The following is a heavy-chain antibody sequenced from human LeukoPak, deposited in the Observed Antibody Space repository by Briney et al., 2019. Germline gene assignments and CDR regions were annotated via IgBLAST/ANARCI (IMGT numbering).Heavy chain of an antibody. CDR3: ASMVRGMIDY. J-gene: IGHJ4*02. CDR1: GGSFSGYY. V-gene: IGHV4-34*01. D-gene: IGHD3-10*01. CDR2: INHSGST. Sequence: PSETLSLTCAVYGGSFSGYYWSWIRQPPGKGLEWIGEINHSGSTNYNPSLKSRVTISVDTSKNQFSLKLSSVTAADTAVYYFASMVRGMIDYWGQGTLVTVSS.